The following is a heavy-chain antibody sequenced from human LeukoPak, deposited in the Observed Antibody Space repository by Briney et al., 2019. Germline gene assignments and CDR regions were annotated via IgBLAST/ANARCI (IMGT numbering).Heavy chain of an antibody. CDR3: ATKSAVPGTNVSDI. CDR1: GYSFNTYW. CDR2: IYPSDSDT. D-gene: IGHD6-19*01. V-gene: IGHV5-51*01. J-gene: IGHJ3*02. Sequence: HGESLKISCKGSGYSFNTYWIGWVRQMPGKGLEWMGIIYPSDSDTRYSPSFQGQVTISADKSISTAFLQWSSLKASDTAMYYCATKSAVPGTNVSDIWGQGTMVTVSS.